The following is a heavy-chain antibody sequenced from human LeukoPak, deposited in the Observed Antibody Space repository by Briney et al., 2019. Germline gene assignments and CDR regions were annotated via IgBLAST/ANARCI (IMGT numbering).Heavy chain of an antibody. Sequence: ASVKASCKASGYTFTSYDINWVRQATGQGLEWMGWMNPSSGNTGYAQKFQGRVSMTRDTSISAAYMELSSLRSEDTAVYYCARGPVEAVFGVSTEDWGQGTTVTVSS. CDR3: ARGPVEAVFGVSTED. CDR1: GYTFTSYD. J-gene: IGHJ6*02. CDR2: MNPSSGNT. V-gene: IGHV1-8*01. D-gene: IGHD3-10*02.